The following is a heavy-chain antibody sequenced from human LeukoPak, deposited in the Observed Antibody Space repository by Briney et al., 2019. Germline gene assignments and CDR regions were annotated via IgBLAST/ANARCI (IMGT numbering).Heavy chain of an antibody. Sequence: PGRSLRLSCAASGFTFSSYAMSWVRQAPGKGLEWVSAISGSGGSTYYADSVKGRFTISRDNSKNTLYLQMNSLRAEDTAVYYCAKDLVRGFTVVVTGMSGWFDPWGQGTLVTVSS. CDR3: AKDLVRGFTVVVTGMSGWFDP. V-gene: IGHV3-23*01. CDR2: ISGSGGST. D-gene: IGHD2-21*02. J-gene: IGHJ5*02. CDR1: GFTFSSYA.